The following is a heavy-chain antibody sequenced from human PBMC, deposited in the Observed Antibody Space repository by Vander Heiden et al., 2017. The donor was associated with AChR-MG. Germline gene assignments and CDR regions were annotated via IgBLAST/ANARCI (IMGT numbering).Heavy chain of an antibody. Sequence: EVQLLESGGGSVQPGGSLSLSCAASGFTFSSYAMGWVRQAPGKGLEWVSAISGSGGSTYYADSVKGRFTISRDNSKNTLYLQMNSLRAEDTAVYYCAKDREIAAAGTLPHYGMDVWGQGTTVTVSS. D-gene: IGHD6-13*01. CDR2: ISGSGGST. CDR1: GFTFSSYA. V-gene: IGHV3-23*01. J-gene: IGHJ6*02. CDR3: AKDREIAAAGTLPHYGMDV.